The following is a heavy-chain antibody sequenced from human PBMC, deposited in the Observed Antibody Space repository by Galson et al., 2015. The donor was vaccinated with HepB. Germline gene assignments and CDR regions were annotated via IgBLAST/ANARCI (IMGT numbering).Heavy chain of an antibody. CDR3: ARGVAAAGTRFSQYYFDY. D-gene: IGHD6-13*01. V-gene: IGHV1-18*04. CDR1: GYTFTSYG. Sequence: SVKVSCKASGYTFTSYGISWVRQAPGQGLEWMGWISAYNGNTNYAQKLQGRVTMTTDTSTSTAYMELRSLRSDDTAVYYCARGVAAAGTRFSQYYFDYWGQGTLVTVSS. J-gene: IGHJ4*02. CDR2: ISAYNGNT.